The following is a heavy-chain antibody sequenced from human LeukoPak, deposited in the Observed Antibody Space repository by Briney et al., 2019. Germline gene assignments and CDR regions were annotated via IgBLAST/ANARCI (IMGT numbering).Heavy chain of an antibody. D-gene: IGHD3-16*01. J-gene: IGHJ6*03. CDR2: INYSGST. Sequence: SETLSLTCAVYGGSFSGYYWTWIRQPPGKGLEWIGEINYSGSTNYNPSLRSRVIISVDTSKNQFSLKLTSMTAADTAVYYCARLPHLLGPPDYMDVCGKGTTVTVSS. CDR3: ARLPHLLGPPDYMDV. CDR1: GGSFSGYY. V-gene: IGHV4-34*01.